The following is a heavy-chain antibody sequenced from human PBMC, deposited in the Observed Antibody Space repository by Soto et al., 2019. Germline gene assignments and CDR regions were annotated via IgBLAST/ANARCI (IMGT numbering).Heavy chain of an antibody. J-gene: IGHJ4*02. CDR1: GGSISSYY. Sequence: SETLSLTCTVSGGSISSYYWSWIRQPPGKGLEWIGYIYYSGSTNYNPSLKSRVTISVDTSKNQFSLKLSSVTAADTAVYYCARHFGYSYGFDYWGQGTLVTAPQ. CDR2: IYYSGST. V-gene: IGHV4-59*08. CDR3: ARHFGYSYGFDY. D-gene: IGHD5-18*01.